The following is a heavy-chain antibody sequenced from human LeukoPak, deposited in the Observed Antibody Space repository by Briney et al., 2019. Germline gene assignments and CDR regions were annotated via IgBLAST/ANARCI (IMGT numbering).Heavy chain of an antibody. Sequence: KTGGSLRLSCAASGFTFSSYSMNWIRQAPGKGLKWVSYISSSSSYIYYADSVKGRFTISRDNAKNSLYLQMNSLRPEDTAVYYCARDGSAVAPHDVNWFDPWGQGTLVTVS. CDR1: GFTFSSYS. V-gene: IGHV3-21*01. CDR2: ISSSSSYI. CDR3: ARDGSAVAPHDVNWFDP. D-gene: IGHD6-19*01. J-gene: IGHJ5*02.